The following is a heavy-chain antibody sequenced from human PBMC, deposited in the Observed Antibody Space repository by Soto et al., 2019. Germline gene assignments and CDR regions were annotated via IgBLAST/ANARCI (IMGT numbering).Heavy chain of an antibody. V-gene: IGHV1-18*04. CDR1: GYTFTSYG. D-gene: IGHD3-3*01. J-gene: IGHJ4*02. CDR3: ARDSDDFWSGYPIFDY. Sequence: ASVKVSCKASGYTFTSYGISWVRQAPGQGLEWMGWISAYNGNTNYAQKLQGRVTMTTDTSTSTAYMELRSLRSDDTAVYYCARDSDDFWSGYPIFDYWGQGTLVTVSS. CDR2: ISAYNGNT.